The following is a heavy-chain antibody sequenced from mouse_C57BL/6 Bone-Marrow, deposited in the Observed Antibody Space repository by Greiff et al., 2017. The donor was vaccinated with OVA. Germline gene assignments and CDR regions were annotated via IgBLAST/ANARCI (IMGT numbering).Heavy chain of an antibody. CDR1: GFTFSDFY. J-gene: IGHJ4*01. D-gene: IGHD1-1*01. V-gene: IGHV7-1*01. CDR2: SRHKANDYTT. CDR3: ARDAYYGSSYAMDY. Sequence: EVKVVESGGGLVQSGRSLRLSCATSGFTFSDFYMEWVRQAPGKGLEWIAASRHKANDYTTEYSASVKGRFIVSRDTSQSILYLQMNALRAEDTAIDDCARDAYYGSSYAMDYWGQGTSVTVSS.